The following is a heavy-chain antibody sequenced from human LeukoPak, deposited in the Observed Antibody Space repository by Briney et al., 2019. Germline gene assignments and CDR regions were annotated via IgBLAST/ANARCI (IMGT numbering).Heavy chain of an antibody. J-gene: IGHJ4*02. V-gene: IGHV3-23*01. Sequence: GGSLRLSCAASGFTFSSYAISWVRQAPGKGLEWVSAISGSGGSTYYADSVKGRFTISRDNSKNTLYLQMNSLRAEDTAVYYCAKDGNGSGSYTFDYWGQGTLVTVSS. D-gene: IGHD3-10*01. CDR2: ISGSGGST. CDR3: AKDGNGSGSYTFDY. CDR1: GFTFSSYA.